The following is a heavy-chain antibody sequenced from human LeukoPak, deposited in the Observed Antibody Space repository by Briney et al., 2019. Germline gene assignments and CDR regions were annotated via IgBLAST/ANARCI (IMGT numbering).Heavy chain of an antibody. J-gene: IGHJ4*02. V-gene: IGHV4-4*09. CDR2: IYTSGST. CDR1: GGSISSYH. CDR3: ARLSIAPYSGSYFDY. Sequence: SETLSLTCTVSGGSISSYHWSWIRQPPGKGLEWIGYIYTSGSTNYNPSLKSRVTISVDTSKNQFSLKLSSVTAADTAVYYCARLSIAPYSGSYFDYWGQGTLVTVSS. D-gene: IGHD1-26*01.